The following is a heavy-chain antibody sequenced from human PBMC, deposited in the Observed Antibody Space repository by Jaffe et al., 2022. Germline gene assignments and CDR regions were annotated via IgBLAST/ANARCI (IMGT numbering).Heavy chain of an antibody. D-gene: IGHD3-16*01. Sequence: QLQLQESGPGLVKPSETLSLTCTVSGGSISSSSYYWGWIRQPPGKGLEWIGSIYYSGSTYYNPSLKSRVTISVDTSKNQFSLKLSSVTAADTAVYYCAGVIYDYIWGSPNWFDPWGQGTLVTVSS. CDR2: IYYSGST. V-gene: IGHV4-39*01. CDR1: GGSISSSSYY. CDR3: AGVIYDYIWGSPNWFDP. J-gene: IGHJ5*02.